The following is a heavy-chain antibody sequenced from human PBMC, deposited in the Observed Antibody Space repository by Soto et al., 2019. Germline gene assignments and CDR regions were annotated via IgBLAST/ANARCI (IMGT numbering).Heavy chain of an antibody. D-gene: IGHD3-22*01. Sequence: SETLSLTCAVSGGSISSSNWWSWVRQPPGKGLGWIGEIYHSGSTNYNPSLKSRVTISVDKSKNQFSLKLSSVTAADTAVYYCVHTYYYDSSGYYLFDYWGQGTLVTVSS. CDR1: GGSISSSNW. CDR2: IYHSGST. J-gene: IGHJ4*02. V-gene: IGHV4-4*02. CDR3: VHTYYYDSSGYYLFDY.